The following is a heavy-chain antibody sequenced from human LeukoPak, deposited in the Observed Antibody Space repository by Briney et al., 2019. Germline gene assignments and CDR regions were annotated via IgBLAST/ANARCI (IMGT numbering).Heavy chain of an antibody. V-gene: IGHV4-34*01. Sequence: PSETLSLTCAVYGGSFSGYYWSWIRQPPGKGLEWIGEINHSGSTNYNPSLKSRVTISVDTSKNQLSLKLSSVTAADTAVYYCARSGYYDSSGYFDYWGQGTLVTVSS. CDR1: GGSFSGYY. J-gene: IGHJ4*02. CDR2: INHSGST. D-gene: IGHD3-22*01. CDR3: ARSGYYDSSGYFDY.